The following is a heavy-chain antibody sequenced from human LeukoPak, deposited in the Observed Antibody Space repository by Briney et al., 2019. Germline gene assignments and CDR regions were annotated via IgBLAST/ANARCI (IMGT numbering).Heavy chain of an antibody. Sequence: KPSQTLSLTCAVSGGSISSGGYSWSWIRQPPGKGLEWIGYIYHSGSTYYNPSLKSRVTISVDRSKNQFSLKLSSVTAADTAVYYCARAESEKKQHLPRYYYYYMDVWGKGTTVTVSS. V-gene: IGHV4-30-2*01. CDR2: IYHSGST. CDR3: ARAESEKKQHLPRYYYYYMDV. D-gene: IGHD6-13*01. CDR1: GGSISSGGYS. J-gene: IGHJ6*03.